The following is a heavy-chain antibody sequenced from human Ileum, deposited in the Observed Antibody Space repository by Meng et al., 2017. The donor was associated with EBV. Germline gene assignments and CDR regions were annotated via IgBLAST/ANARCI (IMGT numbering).Heavy chain of an antibody. CDR3: ARVEVGITSGDY. V-gene: IGHV1-18*01. CDR2: ISAYNGNT. J-gene: IGHJ4*02. Sequence: QAQLVQSGGEVKKPGASVKVSCKASCYTFTNYGITWVRQAPGQGLEWMGWISAYNGNTNYAQTLQGRVTMTTDTSTSTAYMELGSLRSDDTAVYYCARVEVGITSGDYWGQGTLVTVSS. D-gene: IGHD1-26*01. CDR1: CYTFTNYG.